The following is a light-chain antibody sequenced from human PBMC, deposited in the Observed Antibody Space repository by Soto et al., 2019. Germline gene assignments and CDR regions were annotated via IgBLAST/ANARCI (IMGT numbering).Light chain of an antibody. Sequence: EIVLTQSPGTLSLSPGERATLSCRASQSVSSTYLAWYQQKPGQAPRLLIYGASSRATDIPDRFSGSGSGTDFTLTISSLEPEDFAVYYCQQRSNWPPTFGQGTKVDIK. CDR2: GAS. CDR1: QSVSSTY. J-gene: IGKJ1*01. CDR3: QQRSNWPPT. V-gene: IGKV3D-20*02.